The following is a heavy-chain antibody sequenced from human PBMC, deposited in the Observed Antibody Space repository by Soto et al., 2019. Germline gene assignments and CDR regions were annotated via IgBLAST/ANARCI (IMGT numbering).Heavy chain of an antibody. D-gene: IGHD6-19*01. CDR1: GGSFSAYY. Sequence: QVQLQQWGAGLLKPSETLSLTCDVYGGSFSAYYWCWIRQPPGKGLEWIGEINHTGSTNYNPSLKSRVTISVDTAKNQFSLKLSSVTAADTAVYYCARSGAGTDYWGQGTLVTVSS. J-gene: IGHJ4*02. V-gene: IGHV4-34*01. CDR3: ARSGAGTDY. CDR2: INHTGST.